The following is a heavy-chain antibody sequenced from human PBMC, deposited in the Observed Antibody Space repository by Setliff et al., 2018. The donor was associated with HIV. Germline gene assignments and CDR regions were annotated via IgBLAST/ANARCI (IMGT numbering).Heavy chain of an antibody. CDR3: ARDPKPKFWSGNSPFDY. V-gene: IGHV3-21*01. J-gene: IGHJ4*02. Sequence: LSCAASGFTFSGYAVSWVRQAPGRGLEWVSSISIGSGGAIDYADSVKGRFTISRDNAKNSLYLQMNSLRAEDTAVCYCARDPKPKFWSGNSPFDYWGQGTLVTVSS. CDR2: ISIGSGGAI. CDR1: GFTFSGYA. D-gene: IGHD3-3*01.